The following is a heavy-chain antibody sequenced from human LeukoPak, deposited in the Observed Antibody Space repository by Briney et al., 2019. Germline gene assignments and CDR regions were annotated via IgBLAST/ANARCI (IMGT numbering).Heavy chain of an antibody. J-gene: IGHJ4*02. Sequence: PGGSLRLSCAASGFTFSSYWMGWVRQAPGKGLEWVANIKQDGSEKYYVDSVKGRFTISRDNAKNSLYLQMNSLRAEDTAVYYCARDLPGYSYGYDYWGQGTLVTVSS. D-gene: IGHD5-18*01. V-gene: IGHV3-7*01. CDR1: GFTFSSYW. CDR3: ARDLPGYSYGYDY. CDR2: IKQDGSEK.